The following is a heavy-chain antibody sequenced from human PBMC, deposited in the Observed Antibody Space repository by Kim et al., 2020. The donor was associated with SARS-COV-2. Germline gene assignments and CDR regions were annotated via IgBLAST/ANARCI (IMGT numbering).Heavy chain of an antibody. CDR3: ARGSYSGSEGWFDP. J-gene: IGHJ5*02. Sequence: SPAFQGQVTISADKSISTAYLQWSSLKASDTAMYYCARGSYSGSEGWFDPWGQGTLVTVSS. V-gene: IGHV5-51*01. D-gene: IGHD1-26*01.